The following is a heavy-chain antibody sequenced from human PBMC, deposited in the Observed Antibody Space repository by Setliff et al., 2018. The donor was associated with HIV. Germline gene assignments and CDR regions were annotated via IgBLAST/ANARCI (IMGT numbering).Heavy chain of an antibody. V-gene: IGHV3-20*04. Sequence: PGGSLRLSCAASGFTFDDYGMSWVRQAPGKGLEWVSGINWNGGSTGYADSVRGRFTISRDNAKNSLYLQMNSLRAEDTAVYYCARATAAWDDAFDIWGQGTMVTVSS. CDR1: GFTFDDYG. CDR2: INWNGGST. J-gene: IGHJ3*02. D-gene: IGHD6-13*01. CDR3: ARATAAWDDAFDI.